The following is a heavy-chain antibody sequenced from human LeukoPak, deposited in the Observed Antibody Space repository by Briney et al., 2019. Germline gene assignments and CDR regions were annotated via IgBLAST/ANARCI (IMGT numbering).Heavy chain of an antibody. CDR3: AMLSSGTDDAFDI. CDR2: INHSGST. V-gene: IGHV4-34*01. CDR1: GGSFSGYY. J-gene: IGHJ3*02. D-gene: IGHD3-22*01. Sequence: PSETLSLTCAVYGGSFSGYYWSWIRQPPGKGLEWIGEINHSGSTNYNPSLKSRVTISVDTSKNQFSLKLSSVTAADTAVYYCAMLSSGTDDAFDIWGQGTMVTVSS.